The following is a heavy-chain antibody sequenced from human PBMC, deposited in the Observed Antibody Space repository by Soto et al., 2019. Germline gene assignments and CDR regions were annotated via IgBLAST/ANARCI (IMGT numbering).Heavy chain of an antibody. D-gene: IGHD4-17*01. CDR2: IYYSGST. Sequence: SETLSLTCTVSGGSISSGGYYWTWIRQHPGKGLDWIGYIYYSGSTYYNPPIERRVTISLDTSKKQFSLKLSSVTAADTAVYYCARSEPTVTLINWGQGTLVTVSS. CDR3: ARSEPTVTLIN. J-gene: IGHJ4*02. V-gene: IGHV4-31*03. CDR1: GGSISSGGYY.